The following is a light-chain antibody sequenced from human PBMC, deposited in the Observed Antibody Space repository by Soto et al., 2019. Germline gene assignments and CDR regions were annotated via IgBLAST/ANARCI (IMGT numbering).Light chain of an antibody. Sequence: DIHMTQSPSTLSASVGDRVTITCRASQSISSWLAWYQQKPGKAPKLLIYKASSLESGVPSRFSGSGSGAEFTLTISSLQPDDFATYYCQQYNTYWSFGQGTKLEIK. CDR3: QQYNTYWS. V-gene: IGKV1-5*03. CDR1: QSISSW. J-gene: IGKJ2*03. CDR2: KAS.